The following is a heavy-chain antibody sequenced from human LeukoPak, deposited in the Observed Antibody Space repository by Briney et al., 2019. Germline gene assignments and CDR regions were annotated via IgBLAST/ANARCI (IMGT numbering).Heavy chain of an antibody. CDR2: ISLNGGGT. V-gene: IGHV3-20*04. Sequence: PGGSLRLSCAASGFSFEEYGMSWVRQAPGKGLEWVSGISLNGGGTGYADSVKGRFTISRDNANNSLYLQINSLRAEDTAVYYCARDFLITRYCSGGSCYSNYMDVWGKGTTVTVSS. D-gene: IGHD2-15*01. CDR1: GFSFEEYG. J-gene: IGHJ6*03. CDR3: ARDFLITRYCSGGSCYSNYMDV.